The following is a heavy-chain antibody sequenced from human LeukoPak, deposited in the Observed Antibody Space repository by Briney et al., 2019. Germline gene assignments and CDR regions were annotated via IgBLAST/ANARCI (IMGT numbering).Heavy chain of an antibody. CDR3: ARSRSGYSYDHAAFEI. Sequence: SETLSLTCTVSGGSISTYYWSWLRQPPGKGLEWLAYIDYRGSTTYNPSLGSRVTISVDTSRNQFSLKLSSVTAADTAVYYCARSRSGYSYDHAAFEIWGQGTMVTVSS. V-gene: IGHV4-59*01. D-gene: IGHD5-18*01. CDR1: GGSISTYY. CDR2: IDYRGST. J-gene: IGHJ3*02.